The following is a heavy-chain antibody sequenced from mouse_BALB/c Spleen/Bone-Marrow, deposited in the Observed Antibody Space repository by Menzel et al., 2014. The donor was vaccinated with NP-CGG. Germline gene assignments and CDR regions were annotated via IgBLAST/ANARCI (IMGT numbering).Heavy chain of an antibody. J-gene: IGHJ2*01. V-gene: IGHV1-4*01. CDR2: INPSSGYT. Sequence: QVQLQQSGAELARPGASVKMSCKASGYTFTSYTKHWVKQRPGQGLEWIGYINPSSGYTNYNQKFRDKTTLTADKSSSTAYMQLSNLTSDDSADYYFARSGRLLRDPYFDCRGQGTPLTGSS. D-gene: IGHD1-1*01. CDR3: ARSGRLLRDPYFDC. CDR1: GYTFTSYT.